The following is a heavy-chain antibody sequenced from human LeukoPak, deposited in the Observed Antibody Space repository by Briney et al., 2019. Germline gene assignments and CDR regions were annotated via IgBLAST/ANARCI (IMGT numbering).Heavy chain of an antibody. Sequence: GGSLRLSCAASGFTFSNYGMHWVRQAPGKGLEWVSSISGSGDVTYYADSVKGRFTISRDNSKNTLYLQMNSLRAEDTAVYYCANKPAGFDPWGQGTLVTVSS. CDR3: ANKPAGFDP. CDR2: ISGSGDVT. CDR1: GFTFSNYG. D-gene: IGHD1-14*01. V-gene: IGHV3-23*01. J-gene: IGHJ5*02.